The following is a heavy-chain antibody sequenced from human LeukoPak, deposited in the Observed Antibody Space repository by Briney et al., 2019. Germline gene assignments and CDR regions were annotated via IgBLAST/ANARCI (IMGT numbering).Heavy chain of an antibody. CDR1: GVSISSGGYY. V-gene: IGHV4-31*03. J-gene: IGHJ4*02. Sequence: SETLSLTCTVSGVSISSGGYYWSWIRQHPGKGLEWIGCVYYSGTTYDNPSLKSRVTISVDTSKNQFYLKLNSVTAADTDVYYCARGDCSGGSCYLDYWGQGTLVTVSS. CDR3: ARGDCSGGSCYLDY. D-gene: IGHD2-15*01. CDR2: VYYSGTT.